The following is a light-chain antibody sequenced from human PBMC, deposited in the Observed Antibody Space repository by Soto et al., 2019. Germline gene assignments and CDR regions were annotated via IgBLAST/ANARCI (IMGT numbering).Light chain of an antibody. V-gene: IGKV3-15*01. J-gene: IGKJ1*01. CDR1: QSVSSN. Sequence: EIVMTQSPATLSVSPGERATLSCRASQSVSSNLAWYQQKPGQAPSLPIYGPSTRATGIQARFSGSGSGTEFTLTISSLQSEDFAVYYCQQYNNWPPWTFGQGTKVEIK. CDR2: GPS. CDR3: QQYNNWPPWT.